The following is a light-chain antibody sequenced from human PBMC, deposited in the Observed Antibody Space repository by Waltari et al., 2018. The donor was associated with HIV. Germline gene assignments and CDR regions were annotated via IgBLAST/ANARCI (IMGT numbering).Light chain of an antibody. CDR3: AAWDDSLNGYV. V-gene: IGLV1-44*01. Sequence: HSVLTQPPSASVTPGQRVTISCSGSSANIGSNTVNWYQQRPGTAPKLLIYSNNQRPSGVPDRFSGSKSGTSASLAISGLQSEDEADYYCAAWDDSLNGYVFGTGTKVTVL. J-gene: IGLJ1*01. CDR2: SNN. CDR1: SANIGSNT.